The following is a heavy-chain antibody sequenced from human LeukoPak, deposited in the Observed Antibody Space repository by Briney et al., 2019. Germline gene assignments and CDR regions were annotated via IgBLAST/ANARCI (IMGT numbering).Heavy chain of an antibody. J-gene: IGHJ4*02. D-gene: IGHD7-27*01. CDR1: GYTFTGYY. Sequence: ASVKVSCKASGYTFTGYYMHWVRQAPGQGLEWMGRINPNSGGTNYAQKFQGRVTMTRDTSISTAYMELSRLRSDDSAIYYCARDVSSTPNWEFDYWGQGTLVTVSS. V-gene: IGHV1-2*06. CDR3: ARDVSSTPNWEFDY. CDR2: INPNSGGT.